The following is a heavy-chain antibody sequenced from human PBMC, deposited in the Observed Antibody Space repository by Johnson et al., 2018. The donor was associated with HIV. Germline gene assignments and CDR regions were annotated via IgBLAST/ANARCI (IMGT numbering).Heavy chain of an antibody. D-gene: IGHD1-14*01. J-gene: IGHJ3*02. CDR2: IYSGGST. CDR1: GFTVSSNY. Sequence: VQLVESGGGVVRPGGSLRLSCAASGFTVSSNYMSWVRQAPGKGLEWVSVIYSGGSTYYADSVKGRFTISRDNSKKTLYLQMNSLRAEDTAVYYCARGRATGRGRSAFDIWGQGTMVTVSS. V-gene: IGHV3-66*01. CDR3: ARGRATGRGRSAFDI.